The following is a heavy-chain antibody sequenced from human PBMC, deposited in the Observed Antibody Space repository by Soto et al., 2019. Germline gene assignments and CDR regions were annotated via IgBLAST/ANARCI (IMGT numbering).Heavy chain of an antibody. CDR3: ARLGGYYQALDS. CDR2: IYYSVT. D-gene: IGHD3-22*01. Sequence: SETLSLTCSVSGGSISSYYWSWIRQPPGKGLEWIAYIYYSVTSYNPSLKSRVSISLDTSKNQFSLKLSSVTAADTAVYYCARLGGYYQALDSWGQGTVVTVSS. V-gene: IGHV4-59*08. J-gene: IGHJ4*02. CDR1: GGSISSYY.